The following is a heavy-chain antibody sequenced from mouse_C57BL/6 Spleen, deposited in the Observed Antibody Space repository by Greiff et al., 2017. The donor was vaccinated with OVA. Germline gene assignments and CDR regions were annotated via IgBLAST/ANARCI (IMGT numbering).Heavy chain of an antibody. CDR3: AIDSSIYFDY. CDR1: GYTFTSYW. J-gene: IGHJ2*01. Sequence: QVQLQQPGAELVKPGASVKLSCKASGYTFTSYWMHWVKQRPGQGLEWIGMIHPNSGSTNYNAKLKSQATLTVDKSSSTAYMQLNSLTSEDSAVYYCAIDSSIYFDYWGQGTTRTVSS. V-gene: IGHV1-64*01. CDR2: IHPNSGST. D-gene: IGHD3-2*02.